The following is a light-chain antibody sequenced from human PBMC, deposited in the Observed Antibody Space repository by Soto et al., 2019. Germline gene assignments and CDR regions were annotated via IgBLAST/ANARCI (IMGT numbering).Light chain of an antibody. CDR3: SSYTSTSTLYV. Sequence: QSVLTQPASVSGSPGQSITISCTGTSSDVGGFNYVSWYQQYPGKAPTLMIFQVSSRSSGVSNRFFGSKSGNTASLTISGLQAEDEAEYYCSSYTSTSTLYVFGTGTKVTVL. J-gene: IGLJ1*01. CDR1: SSDVGGFNY. V-gene: IGLV2-14*01. CDR2: QVS.